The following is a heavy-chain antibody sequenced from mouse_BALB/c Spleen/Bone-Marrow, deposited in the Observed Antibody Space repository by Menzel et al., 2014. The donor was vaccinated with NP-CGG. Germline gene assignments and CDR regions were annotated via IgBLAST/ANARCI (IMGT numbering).Heavy chain of an antibody. V-gene: IGHV1-7*01. D-gene: IGHD3-2*01. CDR2: INPSTGYT. CDR1: GYTFTNSW. Sequence: QVQLQQSGTELAKPGASVKMSCKASGYTFTNSWMHWVKQRPEQGLEWIGYINPSTGYTDYNQKFKDKATLTADKSSSTAYMQLSSLTSEDSAVYYCTRDTSGYVGYWGQGTTLTVSS. J-gene: IGHJ2*01. CDR3: TRDTSGYVGY.